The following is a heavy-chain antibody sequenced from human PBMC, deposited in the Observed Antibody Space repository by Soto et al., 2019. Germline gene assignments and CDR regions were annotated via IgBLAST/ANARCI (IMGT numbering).Heavy chain of an antibody. CDR2: ISASGGRT. Sequence: EVQLLESGGGLVQPGGSLTLACATSGFTFSSDALNWVRQAPGKGLEWVSGISASGGRTYYADSVKGRFTISRDNSKSTLYLQMSGLRGEDAAVYYGAKSPRSAYEPPCDYWGLGTLVTVSS. CDR3: AKSPRSAYEPPCDY. D-gene: IGHD5-12*01. V-gene: IGHV3-23*01. J-gene: IGHJ4*02. CDR1: GFTFSSDA.